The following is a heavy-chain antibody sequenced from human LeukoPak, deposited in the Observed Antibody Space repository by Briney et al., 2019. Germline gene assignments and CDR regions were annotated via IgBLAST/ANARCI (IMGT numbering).Heavy chain of an antibody. D-gene: IGHD6-13*01. V-gene: IGHV3-21*01. J-gene: IGHJ5*02. CDR2: ISSSGSYI. Sequence: GGSLRLSCAASGFTFTSHSMTWVRQPPGKGLEWVSCISSSGSYIFYADSVQGRFTISRDNAKKSLYLQMNSLRADDTAIYYCARVRSYSNSYYDFDPWGQGTLVTVS. CDR3: ARVRSYSNSYYDFDP. CDR1: GFTFTSHS.